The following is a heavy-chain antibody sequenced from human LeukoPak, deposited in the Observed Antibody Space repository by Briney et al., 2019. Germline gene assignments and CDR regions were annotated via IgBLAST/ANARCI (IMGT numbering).Heavy chain of an antibody. CDR1: GYTFTNHG. Sequence: ASVKVSCKASGYTFTNHGISWVRQAPGQGLEWMGWISTYNGKTNYAQKLQGRVTITTDTSASTAYMELRSLRSDDTAVYYCARSGGWAYGDYDGFIAFDIWGQGTMVTVSS. CDR3: ARSGGWAYGDYDGFIAFDI. V-gene: IGHV1-18*01. J-gene: IGHJ3*02. D-gene: IGHD4-17*01. CDR2: ISTYNGKT.